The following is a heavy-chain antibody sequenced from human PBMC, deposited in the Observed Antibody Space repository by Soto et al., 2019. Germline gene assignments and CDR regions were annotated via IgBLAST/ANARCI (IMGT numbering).Heavy chain of an antibody. J-gene: IGHJ6*02. D-gene: IGHD5-18*01. CDR2: ISSDGYI. V-gene: IGHV3-21*01. CDR3: ARGTTGYNYGSTGMDV. CDR1: GFTFSSYG. Sequence: PGGSLRLSCAACGFTFSSYGMRWIRQAPGNGLGGVSSISSDGYIYYADSVWCRFTISRENAKNSLYLQMNSLRAEDTAVYYCARGTTGYNYGSTGMDVWGQETTVTV.